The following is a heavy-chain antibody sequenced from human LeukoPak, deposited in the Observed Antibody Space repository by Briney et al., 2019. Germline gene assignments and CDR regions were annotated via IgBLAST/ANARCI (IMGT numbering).Heavy chain of an antibody. Sequence: GGSLRLSCAGSGFIFSDYNMHWVRQAPGKGLEWVSSISIRGSYIFYADSMKDRFTISRDNAKNSLYLLIKSLRAEDTAVYYCAREFSGTIDKSPDYWGQGTLVTVSS. CDR2: ISIRGSYI. D-gene: IGHD1-26*01. CDR1: GFIFSDYN. CDR3: AREFSGTIDKSPDY. V-gene: IGHV3-21*01. J-gene: IGHJ4*02.